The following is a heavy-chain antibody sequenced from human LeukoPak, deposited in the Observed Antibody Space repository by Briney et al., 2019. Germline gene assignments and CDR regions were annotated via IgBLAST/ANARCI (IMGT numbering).Heavy chain of an antibody. J-gene: IGHJ6*03. CDR2: ISYDGSNK. CDR1: GFTFSSYA. Sequence: GRSLRLSCAASGFTFSSYAMHWVRQAPGKGLEWVAVISYDGSNKYYADSVKGRFTISRDNSKNTLYLQMNSLRAEDTAVYYCARDRTVTTHYYYMDVWGKGTTVTVSS. V-gene: IGHV3-30*04. CDR3: ARDRTVTTHYYYMDV. D-gene: IGHD4-17*01.